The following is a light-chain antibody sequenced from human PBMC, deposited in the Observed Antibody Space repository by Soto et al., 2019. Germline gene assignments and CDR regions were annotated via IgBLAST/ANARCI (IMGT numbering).Light chain of an antibody. Sequence: EIVLTQSPGTLSLSPGERVTLSCRASQSVSSTYVAWYQHIPGQTPRLLIYGASNRATGIPDRFSGSGSGTDFTLTISRLEPEDFAVYYCQQHGSSPWMFGQGTKVDIK. CDR3: QQHGSSPWM. CDR2: GAS. V-gene: IGKV3-20*01. CDR1: QSVSSTY. J-gene: IGKJ1*01.